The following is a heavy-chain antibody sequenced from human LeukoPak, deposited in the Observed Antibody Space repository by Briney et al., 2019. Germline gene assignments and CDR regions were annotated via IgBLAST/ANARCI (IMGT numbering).Heavy chain of an antibody. CDR2: IYTSGST. D-gene: IGHD6-19*01. Sequence: SETLSLTCTVSGGSISSYYWSWIRQPAGKGLEWIGRIYTSGSTNYNPSLKSRVTISVDTSKNQFSLKLSSVTAADTAVYYCARGPWQWLVRGYYFDYWGQGTLVTVSS. V-gene: IGHV4-4*07. J-gene: IGHJ4*02. CDR3: ARGPWQWLVRGYYFDY. CDR1: GGSISSYY.